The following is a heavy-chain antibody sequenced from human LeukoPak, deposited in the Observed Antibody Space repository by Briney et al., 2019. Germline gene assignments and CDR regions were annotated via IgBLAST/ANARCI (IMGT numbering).Heavy chain of an antibody. V-gene: IGHV3-21*01. Sequence: PGGPLKLSCEPSEFPFRSYSMNWSRKAPGKGLEWVSSISSSSSYIYYADSVKGRFTISRDNAKNSLYLQMNSLRAEDTAVYYCARGNDYWGQGTLVTVSS. CDR3: ARGNDY. J-gene: IGHJ4*02. CDR2: ISSSSSYI. CDR1: EFPFRSYS.